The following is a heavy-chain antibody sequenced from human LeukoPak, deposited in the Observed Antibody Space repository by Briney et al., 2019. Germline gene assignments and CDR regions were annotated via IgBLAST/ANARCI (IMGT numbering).Heavy chain of an antibody. CDR2: IKRKIDGETT. D-gene: IGHD1-26*01. CDR1: GFTFSNAL. Sequence: GGSLRLSGVASGFTFSNALMSWVRQAPIKGLEWVGRIKRKIDGETTDYAAPAKGRFTISRDDSKNTLYLQMNSLKTEDTAVYYCTSEDQGGFDYWGRGTLVTVSS. J-gene: IGHJ4*02. V-gene: IGHV3-15*01. CDR3: TSEDQGGFDY.